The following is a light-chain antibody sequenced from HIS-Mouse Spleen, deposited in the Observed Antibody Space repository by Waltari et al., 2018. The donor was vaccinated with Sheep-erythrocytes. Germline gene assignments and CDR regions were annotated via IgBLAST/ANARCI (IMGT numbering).Light chain of an antibody. CDR3: CSYAGSSTWV. V-gene: IGLV2-23*01. J-gene: IGLJ3*02. CDR1: SSDVGRYNL. CDR2: EGS. Sequence: QSALTQPASVSGSPGQSITISCTGTSSDVGRYNLVPRYQQHPGKAPKLMIYEGSKRPSGVSNRFSGSKSGNTASLTISGLQAEDEADYYCCSYAGSSTWVFGGGTKLTVL.